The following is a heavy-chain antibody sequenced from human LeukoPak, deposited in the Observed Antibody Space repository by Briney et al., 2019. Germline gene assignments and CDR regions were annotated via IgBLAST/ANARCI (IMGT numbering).Heavy chain of an antibody. V-gene: IGHV1-69*05. D-gene: IGHD3-10*01. Sequence: ASVKVSCKASGGTFSSYAISWVRQAPGRGLEWMGRIIPIFGTANYAQKFQGRVTITTDESTSTAYMELSSLRSEDTAVYYCARDESIWFGELLSRGFDPWGQGTLVTVSS. CDR2: IIPIFGTA. CDR1: GGTFSSYA. J-gene: IGHJ5*02. CDR3: ARDESIWFGELLSRGFDP.